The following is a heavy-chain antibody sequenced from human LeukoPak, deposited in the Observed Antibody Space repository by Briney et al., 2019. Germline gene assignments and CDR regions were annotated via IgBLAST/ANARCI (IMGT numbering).Heavy chain of an antibody. Sequence: SETLSLTXTVSGGSISSSSYYWGCIRQPPGKGLEWIGSIYYSGSTYYNPSLKSRVTISVDTSKNHFSLKLSSVTAADTAVYYCARAGKYYYGSGSYLNWGQGTLVTVSS. V-gene: IGHV4-39*02. CDR1: GGSISSSSYY. CDR3: ARAGKYYYGSGSYLN. CDR2: IYYSGST. J-gene: IGHJ4*02. D-gene: IGHD3-10*01.